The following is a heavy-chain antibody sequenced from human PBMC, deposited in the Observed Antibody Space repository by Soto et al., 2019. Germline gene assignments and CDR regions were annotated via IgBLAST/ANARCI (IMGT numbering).Heavy chain of an antibody. CDR2: IDIKLDAYKT. CDR1: VFTFIKAY. Sequence: PGGSLRFSCAASVFTFIKAYMNLVRQAPGKGLECICQIDIKLDAYKTDFAAPVKGRFTLSRDDSKNTVYLQMNGLQIEDTGMYYCFTRFTAVATARFDYWGQGTMVTVSS. J-gene: IGHJ4*02. D-gene: IGHD2-21*02. V-gene: IGHV3-15*04. CDR3: FTRFTAVATARFDY.